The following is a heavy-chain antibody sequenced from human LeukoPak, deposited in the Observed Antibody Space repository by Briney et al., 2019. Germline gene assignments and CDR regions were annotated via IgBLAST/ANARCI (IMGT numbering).Heavy chain of an antibody. J-gene: IGHJ4*02. CDR1: GGTFSSYA. CDR2: IIPTFGTA. D-gene: IGHD3-3*01. CDR3: ARGGPLTYYDFWSGYYSPFDY. V-gene: IGHV1-69*01. Sequence: SVKVSCKASGGTFSSYAISWVRQAPGQGLEWMGGIIPTFGTAKYAQKFQGRVTITADEFTDTAYMELSSLRSEDTAVYYCARGGPLTYYDFWSGYYSPFDYWGQGTLVTVSS.